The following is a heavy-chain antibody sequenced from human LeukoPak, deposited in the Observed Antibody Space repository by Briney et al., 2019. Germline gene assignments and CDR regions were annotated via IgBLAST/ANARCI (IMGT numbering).Heavy chain of an antibody. CDR3: ALYYHDSSGTSFDL. Sequence: SETLSLTCSVSGGSISSSSYYWGWIRQPPGKGLEWIGSNYYSGSTYYNPSLKSRVTISVDTSKNQFSLKLSSVAAADTAVYYCALYYHDSSGTSFDLWGRGTLVTVSS. CDR2: NYYSGST. CDR1: GGSISSSSYY. J-gene: IGHJ2*01. D-gene: IGHD3-22*01. V-gene: IGHV4-39*07.